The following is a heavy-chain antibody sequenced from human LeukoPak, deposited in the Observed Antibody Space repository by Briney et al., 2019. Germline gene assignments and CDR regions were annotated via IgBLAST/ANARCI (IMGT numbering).Heavy chain of an antibody. J-gene: IGHJ6*02. V-gene: IGHV3-30-3*01. Sequence: GGSLRLSCAASGFTFSSYAMHWVRQAPGKGLEWVAVISYDGSNKYYADSVKGRFTISRDNSKNTLYLQMNSLRAEDTAVYYCAREXXGSYHYAGCCYYGMDVWGQGTTVTVSS. CDR3: AREXXGSYHYAGCCYYGMDV. CDR1: GFTFSSYA. CDR2: ISYDGSNK. D-gene: IGHD1-26*01.